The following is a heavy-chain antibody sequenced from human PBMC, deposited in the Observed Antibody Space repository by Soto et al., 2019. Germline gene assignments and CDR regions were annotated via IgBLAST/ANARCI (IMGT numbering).Heavy chain of an antibody. CDR2: IWYDGSNK. V-gene: IGHV3-33*01. J-gene: IGHJ5*02. D-gene: IGHD1-26*01. Sequence: PGGSLRLSCAASGFTFSSYGMHWVRQAPGKGLEWVAVIWYDGSNKYYADSVKGRFTISRDNSKNTLYLQMNSLRAEDTAVYYCARDNHGIVGDNGFDPWGQGTLVTVSS. CDR1: GFTFSSYG. CDR3: ARDNHGIVGDNGFDP.